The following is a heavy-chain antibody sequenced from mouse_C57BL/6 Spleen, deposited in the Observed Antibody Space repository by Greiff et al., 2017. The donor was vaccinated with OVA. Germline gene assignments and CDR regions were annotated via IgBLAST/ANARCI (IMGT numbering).Heavy chain of an antibody. V-gene: IGHV1-82*01. D-gene: IGHD1-1*01. J-gene: IGHJ2*01. Sequence: QVQLQHSGPELVKPGASVKISCKASGYAFSSSWMNWVKQRPGKGLEWIGRIYPGDGDTNYNGKFKGKATLTADKSSSTAYMQLSSLTSEDSAVYFCARRGLYGSSDYWGQGTTLTVSS. CDR3: ARRGLYGSSDY. CDR1: GYAFSSSW. CDR2: IYPGDGDT.